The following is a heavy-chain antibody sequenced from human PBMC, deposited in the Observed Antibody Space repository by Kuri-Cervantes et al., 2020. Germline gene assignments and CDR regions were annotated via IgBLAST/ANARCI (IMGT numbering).Heavy chain of an antibody. CDR1: GFTFSSYS. J-gene: IGHJ6*02. CDR2: ISSSSSYI. D-gene: IGHD6-13*01. Sequence: LSLTCAASGFTFSSYSMNWVRQAPGKGLEWVSSISSSSSYIYYADSVKGRFTISRDNAKNSLYLQMNSLRAEDTAVYYCARESSSSWLYYYYGMDVWGQGTTVTVSS. CDR3: ARESSSSWLYYYYGMDV. V-gene: IGHV3-21*01.